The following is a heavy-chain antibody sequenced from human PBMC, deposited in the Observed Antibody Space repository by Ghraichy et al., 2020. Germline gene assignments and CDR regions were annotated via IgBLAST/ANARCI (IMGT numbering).Heavy chain of an antibody. J-gene: IGHJ4*02. CDR3: ATYGSGRESYFDY. D-gene: IGHD3-10*01. CDR1: GYTLTRFY. CDR2: INPSGGGT. Sequence: ASVKVSCKASGYTLTRFYMHWVRQAPGQGLEWMGVINPSGGGTTYAQKFQGRVTMTRDTSTSTVYMELSSLRSADTAVYYCATYGSGRESYFDYWGQGTLVGVSS. V-gene: IGHV1-46*01.